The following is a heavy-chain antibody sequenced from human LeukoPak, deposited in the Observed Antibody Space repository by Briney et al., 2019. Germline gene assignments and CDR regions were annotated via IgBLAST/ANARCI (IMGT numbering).Heavy chain of an antibody. CDR2: IHYSGSP. D-gene: IGHD2-2*01. CDR3: ARHGPVVTYQLLYSPYYYYYYMDV. V-gene: IGHV4-59*08. J-gene: IGHJ6*03. CDR1: GGSNY. Sequence: SETLSLTCTVSGGSNYWTWIRQAPGKGLEWIAYIHYSGSPHYNPSLRSRVTISIDTSKNQLSLKLNSVTAADTAVYYCARHGPVVTYQLLYSPYYYYYYMDVWGKGTTVTVSS.